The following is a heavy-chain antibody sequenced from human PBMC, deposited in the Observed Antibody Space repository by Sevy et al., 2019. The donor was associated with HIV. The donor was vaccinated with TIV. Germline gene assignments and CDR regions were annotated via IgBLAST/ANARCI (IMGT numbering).Heavy chain of an antibody. D-gene: IGHD2-2*03. CDR2: ISHRGKT. CDR3: ARGSQPIKYDENGYYDY. Sequence: SETLSLTCTVSGYSISSGYYWGWIRQTPGKGLEWLGTISHRGKTHYNPSLKSRVTISVDTSKNQFSLRLNSVTAADTAVFYCARGSQPIKYDENGYYDYWGQGTLVTVSS. CDR1: GYSISSGYY. J-gene: IGHJ4*02. V-gene: IGHV4-38-2*02.